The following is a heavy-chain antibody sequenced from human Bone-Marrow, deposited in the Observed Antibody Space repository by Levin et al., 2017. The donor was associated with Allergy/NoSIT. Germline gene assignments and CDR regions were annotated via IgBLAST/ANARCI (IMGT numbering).Heavy chain of an antibody. Sequence: SETLSLTCSVSGGSISSGGYSWGWIRQPPGKDLEWIGYIYQSGNTFYRPSLKSRVTISADRSRNQFSLNLTLVTAADTAVYYCARGSGYYPRYYLDQWGQGTSVTVSS. CDR3: ARGSGYYPRYYLDQ. J-gene: IGHJ4*02. CDR2: IYQSGNT. D-gene: IGHD3-3*01. CDR1: GGSISSGGYS. V-gene: IGHV4-30-2*01.